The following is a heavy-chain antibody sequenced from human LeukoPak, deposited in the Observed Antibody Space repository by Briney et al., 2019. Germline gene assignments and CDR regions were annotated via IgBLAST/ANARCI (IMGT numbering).Heavy chain of an antibody. CDR3: ARFGGAAAVDY. CDR2: IIPIFGTA. CDR1: GGTFSSYA. V-gene: IGHV1-69*05. Sequence: SVTVSFKASGGTFSSYAISWVRQAPGQGLEWMGGIIPIFGTANYAQKFQGRVTITTDESTSTAYMELGSLRSEDTAVYYCARFGGAAAVDYWGQGTLVTVSS. D-gene: IGHD6-13*01. J-gene: IGHJ4*02.